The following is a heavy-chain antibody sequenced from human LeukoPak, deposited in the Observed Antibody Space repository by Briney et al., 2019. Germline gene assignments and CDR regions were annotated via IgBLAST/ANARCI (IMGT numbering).Heavy chain of an antibody. CDR2: IYHSAST. CDR1: GYSISSGYY. J-gene: IGHJ4*02. V-gene: IGHV4-38-2*01. CDR3: ARAVLYDYVWGSYRSVGEDYFDY. D-gene: IGHD3-16*02. Sequence: SETLSLTCAVSGYSISSGYYWGWIRQPPGKGLEWIGSIYHSASTYYNPSLKSRVTISVDTSKNQFSLKLSSVTAADTAVYYCARAVLYDYVWGSYRSVGEDYFDYWGQGTLVTVSS.